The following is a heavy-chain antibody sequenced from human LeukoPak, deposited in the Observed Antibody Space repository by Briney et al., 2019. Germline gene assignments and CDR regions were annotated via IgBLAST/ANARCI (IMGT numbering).Heavy chain of an antibody. J-gene: IGHJ4*02. CDR1: GFTFSSYW. V-gene: IGHV3-74*01. CDR3: ARVVHLDFWSGYSSYYFDY. Sequence: GGSLRLSCAASGFTFSSYWMHWVRQAPGKGLVWVSRINTDGSSTSYADSVKGRFTISRDNAKNTLYLQMNSLRAEDTAVYYCARVVHLDFWSGYSSYYFDYWGQGTLVTVSS. CDR2: INTDGSST. D-gene: IGHD3-3*01.